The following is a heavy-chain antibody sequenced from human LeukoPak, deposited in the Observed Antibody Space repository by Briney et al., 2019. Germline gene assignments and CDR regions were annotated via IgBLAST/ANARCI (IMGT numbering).Heavy chain of an antibody. CDR2: IYSGGNT. CDR1: GFTVSSNY. CDR3: ARAYDSSGYYSMGY. D-gene: IGHD3-22*01. J-gene: IGHJ4*02. V-gene: IGHV3-66*01. Sequence: GGSLRLSCAASGFTVSSNYMSWVRQAPGKGLEWVSVIYSGGNTYYADSVKGRFTISRDNSKNTLYLQMNSLRAEDTAVYYCARAYDSSGYYSMGYWGQGTLVTVSS.